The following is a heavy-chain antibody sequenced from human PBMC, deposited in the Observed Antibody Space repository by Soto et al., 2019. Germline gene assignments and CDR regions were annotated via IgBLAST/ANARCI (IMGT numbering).Heavy chain of an antibody. J-gene: IGHJ5*01. CDR2: TYYRSKWEN. Sequence: TLSLTCAISGDSVSTNSATWDWIGQSPSRGLEWLGRTYYRSKWENDYAVSVKGRISIIPDTTNNRLSLQLNSVSPDDTAVYYCARLIGNSWLDSWGQGTLVTVSS. CDR1: GDSVSTNSAT. V-gene: IGHV6-1*01. CDR3: ARLIGNSWLDS.